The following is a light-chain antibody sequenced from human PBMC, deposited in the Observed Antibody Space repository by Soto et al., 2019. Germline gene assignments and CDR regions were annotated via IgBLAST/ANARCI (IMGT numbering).Light chain of an antibody. V-gene: IGKV1-39*01. J-gene: IGKJ1*01. CDR2: AAS. CDR3: QQSYNNPKT. Sequence: IQMTQSPSSLSASVGDRVTITCRASQSIANYLNWYQQKPGKAPKLLIYAASTLESGVPSMFSGSGSGTDFTLTISSLQPEDFATYYCQQSYNNPKTFGQGTKVDIK. CDR1: QSIANY.